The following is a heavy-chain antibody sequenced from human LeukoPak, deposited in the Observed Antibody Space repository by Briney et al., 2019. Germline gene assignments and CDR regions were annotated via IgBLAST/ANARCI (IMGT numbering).Heavy chain of an antibody. CDR2: INPSGGST. D-gene: IGHD4-17*01. CDR1: GYTFTSYY. V-gene: IGHV1-46*01. Sequence: ASVKVSCKASGYTFTSYYMHWVRQAPGQGLEWMGIINPSGGSTSYAQKFQGRVTMTRDMSTSTVYMELSSLRSEDTAVYYCASVTRLHHDAFDIWGQGTMVTVSS. CDR3: ASVTRLHHDAFDI. J-gene: IGHJ3*02.